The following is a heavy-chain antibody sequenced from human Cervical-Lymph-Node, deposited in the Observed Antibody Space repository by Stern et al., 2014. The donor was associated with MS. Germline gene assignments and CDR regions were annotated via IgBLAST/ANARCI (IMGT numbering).Heavy chain of an antibody. CDR3: AREVSYDSSGYYYFDY. CDR2: INPSGGST. V-gene: IGHV1-46*01. CDR1: GYTFTSYY. D-gene: IGHD3-22*01. Sequence: VQLLESGAEVKKPGASVKVSCKASGYTFTSYYMHWVRQAPGQGLEWMGIINPSGGSTSYAQKFQGRVTMTRDTSTSTVYMELSSLRSGDTAVYYCAREVSYDSSGYYYFDYWGQGTLVTVSS. J-gene: IGHJ4*02.